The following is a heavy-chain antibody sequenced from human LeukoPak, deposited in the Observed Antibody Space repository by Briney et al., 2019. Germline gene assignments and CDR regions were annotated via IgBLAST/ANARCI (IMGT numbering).Heavy chain of an antibody. V-gene: IGHV3-21*01. D-gene: IGHD3-10*01. CDR2: ISSSSSYI. J-gene: IGHJ4*02. CDR3: ARDLSLLLDSNYFDY. CDR1: GFTFSSYS. Sequence: PGGSLRLSCSASGFTFSSYSMNWVRQAPGKGLEWVSSISSSSSYIYYADSVKGRFTISRDNAKNSLYLQMNSLRAEDTAVYYCARDLSLLLDSNYFDYWGQGTLVTVSS.